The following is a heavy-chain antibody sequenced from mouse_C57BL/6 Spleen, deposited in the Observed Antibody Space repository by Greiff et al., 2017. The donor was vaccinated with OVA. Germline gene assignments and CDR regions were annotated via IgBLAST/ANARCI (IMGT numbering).Heavy chain of an antibody. CDR1: GYTFTSYW. J-gene: IGHJ4*01. CDR2: IDPSDSET. Sequence: VQLQQPGAELVRPGSSVKLSCKASGYTFTSYWMHWVKQRPIQGLEWIGNIDPSDSETHYNQKFKDKATLTVDKSSSTAYMQLSSLTSEDSAVYYCGRAYYSNMDYWGQGTSVTVSS. CDR3: GRAYYSNMDY. D-gene: IGHD1-1*01. V-gene: IGHV1-52*01.